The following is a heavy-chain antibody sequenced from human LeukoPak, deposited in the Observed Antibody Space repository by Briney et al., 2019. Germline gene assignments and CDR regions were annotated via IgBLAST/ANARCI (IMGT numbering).Heavy chain of an antibody. Sequence: GASVKVSCKASGGTFSSYAISWVRQAPGQGPEWMGGIIPIFGTANYAQKFQGRVTITTDESTSTAYMELSSLRSEDTAVYYCARDGCSSTSCRHNWFDPWGQGTLVTVSS. CDR2: IIPIFGTA. CDR1: GGTFSSYA. J-gene: IGHJ5*02. CDR3: ARDGCSSTSCRHNWFDP. V-gene: IGHV1-69*05. D-gene: IGHD2-2*01.